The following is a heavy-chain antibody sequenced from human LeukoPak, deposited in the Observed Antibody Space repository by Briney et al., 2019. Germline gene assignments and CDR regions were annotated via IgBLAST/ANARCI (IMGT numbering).Heavy chain of an antibody. D-gene: IGHD3-3*01. CDR3: TRGLDYDFWSGYYTCAFDI. CDR2: INHSGST. V-gene: IGHV4-34*01. CDR1: CGSFSGYY. J-gene: IGHJ3*02. Sequence: PSETLSLNCAVYCGSFSGYYWSWIRQPPGKGLEWIGEINHSGSTNYNPSLKSRVTISVDTSKNQFSLKLSSVTAADTAVYYCTRGLDYDFWSGYYTCAFDIWGQGTMVTVSS.